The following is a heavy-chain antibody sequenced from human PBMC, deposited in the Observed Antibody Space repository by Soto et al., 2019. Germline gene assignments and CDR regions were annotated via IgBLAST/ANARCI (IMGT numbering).Heavy chain of an antibody. CDR2: IRSYNNST. D-gene: IGHD2-8*01. CDR3: ARHGNGDDY. V-gene: IGHV1-18*01. Sequence: GSVKVSWKASGYTFTSYGVNWVRQAPGQGLEWMGWIRSYNNSTNYAQKLQGRVTMTTDTSTNTAYMELRCLRSDDTAVYYCARHGNGDDYWGQGTLVTVSS. J-gene: IGHJ4*02. CDR1: GYTFTSYG.